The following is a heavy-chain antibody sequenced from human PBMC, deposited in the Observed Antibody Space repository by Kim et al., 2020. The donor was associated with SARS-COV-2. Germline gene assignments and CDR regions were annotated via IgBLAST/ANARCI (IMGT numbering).Heavy chain of an antibody. Sequence: GGSLRLSCAASGFTFSNYAMSWVRQAPGMGLEWVSFISDSGGSTYYADPVKGRFTFFRDNSKNTLYLQMNSLRAEDTALYYCAKGHTETIGGFDYWGQGTLVTVSS. V-gene: IGHV3-23*01. D-gene: IGHD1-26*01. CDR3: AKGHTETIGGFDY. CDR1: GFTFSNYA. CDR2: ISDSGGST. J-gene: IGHJ4*02.